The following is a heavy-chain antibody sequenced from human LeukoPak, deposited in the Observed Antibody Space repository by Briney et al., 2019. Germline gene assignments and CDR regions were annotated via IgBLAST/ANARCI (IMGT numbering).Heavy chain of an antibody. Sequence: SGPTLVYPTQSLTLTWTFSGVSLSTRGGAVAWVRQPPGNSLDWVALIYWDDDKRYSPSLRSRLTTTKETSKNQVGLTMTNMDPVDTGTYYCVHSVAMAGTDVFVIWGEGTLVTVSS. CDR3: VHSVAMAGTDVFVI. V-gene: IGHV2-5*02. J-gene: IGHJ3*02. CDR1: GVSLSTRGGA. D-gene: IGHD6-19*01. CDR2: IYWDDDK.